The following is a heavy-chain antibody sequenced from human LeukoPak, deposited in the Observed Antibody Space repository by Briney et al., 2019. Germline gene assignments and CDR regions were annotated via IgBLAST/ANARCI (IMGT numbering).Heavy chain of an antibody. V-gene: IGHV3-33*01. J-gene: IGHJ6*04. CDR2: IWFDGSKT. D-gene: IGHD1-14*01. Sequence: GRSLRLSCAASGFTFTMFGIHWVRQAPGKGLEGVSVIWFDGSKTYYADSVKGRFTISRDTSQNTVFLQMNSLRAEDTAVYYCVRDTGYNKYGMDVWGEGTTVTVSS. CDR3: VRDTGYNKYGMDV. CDR1: GFTFTMFG.